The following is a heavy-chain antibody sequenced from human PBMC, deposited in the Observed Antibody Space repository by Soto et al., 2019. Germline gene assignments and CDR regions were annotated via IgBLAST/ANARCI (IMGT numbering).Heavy chain of an antibody. J-gene: IGHJ3*02. CDR2: INPNSGGT. CDR3: ARIAVAGHDAFDI. D-gene: IGHD6-19*01. V-gene: IGHV1-2*04. Sequence: ASVKVSCKASGYTFTGYYMHWVLQAPGQGLEWMGWINPNSGGTNYAQKFQGWVTMTRDTSISTAYMELSRLRSDDTAVYYCARIAVAGHDAFDIWGQGTMVTVSS. CDR1: GYTFTGYY.